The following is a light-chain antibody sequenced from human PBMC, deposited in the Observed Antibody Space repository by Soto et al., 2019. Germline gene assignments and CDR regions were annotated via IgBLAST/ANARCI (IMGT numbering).Light chain of an antibody. CDR1: QTVLSN. CDR3: QKYNNWPIT. J-gene: IGKJ5*01. CDR2: GAS. Sequence: EIVMTQSRASLSFSPGERATLSCRASQTVLSNLAWYQQKPGQAPRLLIYGASTRATGIPARFSGSGSGTEFTLTISSLQSEDFAVYYCQKYNNWPITFGQGTRLEIK. V-gene: IGKV3-15*01.